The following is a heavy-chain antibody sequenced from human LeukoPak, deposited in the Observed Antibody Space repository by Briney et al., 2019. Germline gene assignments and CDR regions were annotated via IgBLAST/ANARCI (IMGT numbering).Heavy chain of an antibody. Sequence: ASVKVSCKASGYTFTSYDINWVRQATGQGLEWMGWMNPNSGNTGYAQKFQGRVTMTRNTSISTAYMELSSLRSEDTAVYYCARAPDCGGDCYSGYHYYYYMDVWGKGTTVTVSS. CDR3: ARAPDCGGDCYSGYHYYYYMDV. J-gene: IGHJ6*03. V-gene: IGHV1-8*01. CDR1: GYTFTSYD. D-gene: IGHD2-21*01. CDR2: MNPNSGNT.